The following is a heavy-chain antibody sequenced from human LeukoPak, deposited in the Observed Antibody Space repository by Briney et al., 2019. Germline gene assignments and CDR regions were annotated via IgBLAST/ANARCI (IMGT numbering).Heavy chain of an antibody. CDR3: ARDLDGVYGMDV. CDR1: GGTFSSYA. J-gene: IGHJ6*02. V-gene: IGHV1-69*04. CDR2: IIPILGIA. D-gene: IGHD5-24*01. Sequence: SVKVSCKASGGTFSSYAISWVRQAPGQGLEWMGRIIPILGIANYAQKFQGRVTITADKSTSTAYMELSSLRSEDTAVYYCARDLDGVYGMDVWGQGTTVTVSS.